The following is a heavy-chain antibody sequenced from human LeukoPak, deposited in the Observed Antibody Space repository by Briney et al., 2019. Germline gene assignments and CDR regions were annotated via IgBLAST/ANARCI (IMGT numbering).Heavy chain of an antibody. V-gene: IGHV4-59*12. J-gene: IGHJ4*02. CDR2: ISYSGST. Sequence: PSETLSLTCSVSGGSITVYYWNWIRQSPGKGLEWIGSISYSGSTNYNPSLKSRVTISIDTSKNPFSLKVSSVIAADTAMYYCARGGSRSYTSSTLDYWGQGTLVTVSS. CDR1: GGSITVYY. D-gene: IGHD6-6*01. CDR3: ARGGSRSYTSSTLDY.